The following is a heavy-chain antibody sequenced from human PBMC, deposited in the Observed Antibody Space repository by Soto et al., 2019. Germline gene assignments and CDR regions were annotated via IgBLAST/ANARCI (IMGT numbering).Heavy chain of an antibody. Sequence: SVKVSCKASGGTFSSYTISWVRQAPGQGLEWMGRIIPILGIANYAQKFQGRVTITADKSTSTAYMELSSLRSEDTAVYYCARGIRIAAAGTEFDPWGQGTLVTVSS. J-gene: IGHJ5*02. CDR1: GGTFSSYT. CDR2: IIPILGIA. V-gene: IGHV1-69*02. CDR3: ARGIRIAAAGTEFDP. D-gene: IGHD6-13*01.